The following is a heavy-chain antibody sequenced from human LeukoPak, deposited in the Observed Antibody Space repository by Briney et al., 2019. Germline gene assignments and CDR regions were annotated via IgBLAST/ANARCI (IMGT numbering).Heavy chain of an antibody. V-gene: IGHV3-30*18. CDR2: ISYDGSNK. CDR1: GFTFSSYG. D-gene: IGHD6-13*01. CDR3: AKDRGYSRYYYHGMDV. Sequence: PGGSLRLSCAASGFTFSSYGMHWVRQAPGKGLEWVAVISYDGSNKYYADSVKGRFTISRDNSKNTLYLQMNSLRAEDTAVYYCAKDRGYSRYYYHGMDVWGQGTTVTVSS. J-gene: IGHJ6*02.